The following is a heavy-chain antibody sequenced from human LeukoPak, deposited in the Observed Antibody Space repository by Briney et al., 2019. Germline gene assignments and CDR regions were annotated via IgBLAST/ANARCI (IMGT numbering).Heavy chain of an antibody. CDR3: ARMSGAWGPRDYFDY. D-gene: IGHD3-16*01. Sequence: PSETLSLTCTVSGGSISSSSYYWGWIRQPPGKGLEWIGSIYYSGSTYYNPSLKSRVTITVDTSKNQFSLKLSSVTAADTAVYYCARMSGAWGPRDYFDYWGQGTLVTVSS. CDR1: GGSISSSSYY. CDR2: IYYSGST. J-gene: IGHJ4*02. V-gene: IGHV4-39*07.